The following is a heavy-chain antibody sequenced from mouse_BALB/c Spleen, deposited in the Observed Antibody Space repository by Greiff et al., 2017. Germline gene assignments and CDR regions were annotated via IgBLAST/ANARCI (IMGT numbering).Heavy chain of an antibody. CDR1: GYTFTSYT. J-gene: IGHJ3*01. CDR2: INPSSGYT. CDR3: ARSNGGFAY. D-gene: IGHD4-1*01. Sequence: QVHVKQSGAELARPGASVKMSCKASGYTFTSYTMHWVKQRPGQGLEWIGYINPSSGYTNYNQKFKDKATLTADKSSSTAYMQLSSLTSEDSAVYYCARSNGGFAYWGQGTLVTVSA. V-gene: IGHV1-4*01.